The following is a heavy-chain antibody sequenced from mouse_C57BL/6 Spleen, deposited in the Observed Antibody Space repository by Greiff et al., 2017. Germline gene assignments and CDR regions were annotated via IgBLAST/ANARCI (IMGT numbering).Heavy chain of an antibody. Sequence: EVMLVESGGDLVKPGGSLKLSCAASGFTFSSYGMSWVRQTPDKRLEWVATISSGGSYTYYPDSVKGRFTISRDNAKNTLYLQMSSLKSEDTAMYYCARRVGTVDAMDYWGQGTSVTVSS. J-gene: IGHJ4*01. D-gene: IGHD1-1*01. CDR2: ISSGGSYT. CDR1: GFTFSSYG. V-gene: IGHV5-6*02. CDR3: ARRVGTVDAMDY.